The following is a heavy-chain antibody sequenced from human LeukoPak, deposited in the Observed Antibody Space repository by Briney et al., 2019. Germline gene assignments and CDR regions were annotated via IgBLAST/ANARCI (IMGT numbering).Heavy chain of an antibody. CDR3: AKDRSITIFGVPIGI. J-gene: IGHJ3*02. CDR1: GDSISSSTFY. Sequence: SETLSLTCTVSGDSISSSTFYWVWIRQPPGKGLEWIATIYYSGTTSYNPSLNRRVTISLDTSKNQFSLKLTSVTAADTAVYYCAKDRSITIFGVPIGIWGQGTMVTVSS. V-gene: IGHV4-39*02. CDR2: IYYSGTT. D-gene: IGHD3-3*01.